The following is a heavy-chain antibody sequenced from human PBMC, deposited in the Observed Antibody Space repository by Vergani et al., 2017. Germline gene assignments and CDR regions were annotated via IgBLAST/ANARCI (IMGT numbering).Heavy chain of an antibody. V-gene: IGHV3-15*01. D-gene: IGHD3-10*01. CDR2: IRPKTDGETT. CDR1: GFTFSSAW. CDR3: ARCPKTQLWFGELLGYGMDV. J-gene: IGHJ6*02. Sequence: EVQPVESGGGLVKPGGSLRLSCTTSGFTFSSAWMSWVRQAPGKGLEWVARIRPKTDGETTDYAAPVKGRFTISRDNAKNSLYLQMNSLRAEDTAVYYCARCPKTQLWFGELLGYGMDVWGQGTTVTVSS.